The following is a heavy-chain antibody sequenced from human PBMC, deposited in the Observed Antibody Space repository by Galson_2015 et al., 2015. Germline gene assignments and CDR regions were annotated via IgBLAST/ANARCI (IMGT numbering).Heavy chain of an antibody. Sequence: SETLSLTCAVYGGSFSGYYWSWIRQPPGKELEWIGEINHSGSTNYNPSLKSRVTISVDTSKNQFSLKLSSVTAADTAVYYCARFSQFAGFDYWGQGTLVTVSS. CDR3: ARFSQFAGFDY. J-gene: IGHJ4*02. D-gene: IGHD3-10*01. CDR1: GGSFSGYY. CDR2: INHSGST. V-gene: IGHV4-34*01.